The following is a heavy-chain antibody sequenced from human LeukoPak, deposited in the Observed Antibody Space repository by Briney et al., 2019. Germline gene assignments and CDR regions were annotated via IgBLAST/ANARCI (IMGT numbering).Heavy chain of an antibody. CDR2: VHLSGRT. Sequence: SETLSLTCGVSGGSISSTHWWTWVRQPPGEGLEWIGEVHLSGRTNYNPSLESRVTMSVDMSENHISLKLTSVTAADTAVYYCAREGGPYRPLDYSGQGTLVTVSS. CDR3: AREGGPYRPLDY. J-gene: IGHJ4*02. V-gene: IGHV4-4*02. CDR1: GGSISSTHW.